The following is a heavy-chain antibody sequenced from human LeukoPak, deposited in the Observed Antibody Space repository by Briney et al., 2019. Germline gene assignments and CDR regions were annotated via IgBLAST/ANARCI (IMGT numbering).Heavy chain of an antibody. J-gene: IGHJ4*02. V-gene: IGHV3-48*03. CDR1: GFTFSGYE. D-gene: IGHD3-16*01. CDR3: AKDWGTVPDY. CDR2: ISSSGSTI. Sequence: GGSLRLSCAASGFTFSGYEMNWVRQAPGKGLEWVSYISSSGSTIYYADSVKGRFTISRDNAKNSLYLQMNSLRAEDTAVYYCAKDWGTVPDYWGQGTLVTVSS.